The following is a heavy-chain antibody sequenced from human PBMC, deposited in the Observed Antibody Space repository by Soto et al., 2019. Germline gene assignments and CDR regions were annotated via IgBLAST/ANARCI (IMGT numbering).Heavy chain of an antibody. V-gene: IGHV3-48*03. CDR1: GFTFSSYE. J-gene: IGHJ5*02. Sequence: GGSLRLSCAASGFTFSSYEMNWVRQAPGKGLEWVSYITPSGHTIYYPDSVKGRFTISRDNAKNSVYLQMNSLRAEDTAVYFCARGEWLLDLWGQGTPVTVSS. D-gene: IGHD3-3*01. CDR2: ITPSGHTI. CDR3: ARGEWLLDL.